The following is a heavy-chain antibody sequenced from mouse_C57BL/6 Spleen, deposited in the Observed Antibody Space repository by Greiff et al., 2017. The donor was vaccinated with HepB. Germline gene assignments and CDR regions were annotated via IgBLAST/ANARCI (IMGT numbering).Heavy chain of an antibody. J-gene: IGHJ4*01. CDR1: GYTFTSYW. D-gene: IGHD3-1*01. CDR3: ARSGAMDY. Sequence: QVQLQQPGAELVKPGASVKLSCKASGYTFTSYWMHWVKQRPGQGLEWIGMIHPHSGSTNYNEKSKSKATLTVDKSSSTAYMQLSSLTSEDFAVYYCARSGAMDYWGQGTSVTVSS. CDR2: IHPHSGST. V-gene: IGHV1-64*01.